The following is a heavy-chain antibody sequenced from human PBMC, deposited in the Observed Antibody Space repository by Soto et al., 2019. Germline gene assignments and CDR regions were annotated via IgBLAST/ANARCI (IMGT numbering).Heavy chain of an antibody. CDR1: GGTFSSYT. V-gene: IGHV1-69*02. J-gene: IGHJ4*02. CDR3: ARGSNYYFDY. CDR2: VIPILGIA. Sequence: QVQLVQSGAEVKKPGSSVKVSCKASGGTFSSYTISWVRQAPGQGLEWMGRVIPILGIANYAQKFQGRVTITADKSTSTAYMELSSLRSEDTAVYYCARGSNYYFDYWGQGTLVTVSS. D-gene: IGHD2-15*01.